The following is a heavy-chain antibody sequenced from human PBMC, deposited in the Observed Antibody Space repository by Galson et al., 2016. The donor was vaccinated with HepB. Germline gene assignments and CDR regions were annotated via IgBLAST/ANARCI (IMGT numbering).Heavy chain of an antibody. CDR1: GFPFSINS. D-gene: IGHD6-13*01. CDR2: MWHDGSKT. J-gene: IGHJ3*02. Sequence: SLRLSCAASGFPFSINSMNWVRQAPGKGLEWVAFMWHDGSKTYYPDSLRGRFTISRDTSKNTLYLQMNSLRVEDTAVYYCARGSSNWPAGAFDIWGPGTVLTVSS. V-gene: IGHV3-33*08. CDR3: ARGSSNWPAGAFDI.